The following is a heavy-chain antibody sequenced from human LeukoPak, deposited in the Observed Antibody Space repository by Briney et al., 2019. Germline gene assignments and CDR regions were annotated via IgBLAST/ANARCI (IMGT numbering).Heavy chain of an antibody. Sequence: GGSLRLSCAASGFTFSSYSMNWVRQAPGKGLKWVSYISSSSSTIYYADSVKGRFTISRDNAKNSLYLQMNSLRAEDTAVYYCARWSEKGGYDYWGQGTLVTVSS. CDR1: GFTFSSYS. CDR2: ISSSSSTI. V-gene: IGHV3-48*01. D-gene: IGHD3-3*01. CDR3: ARWSEKGGYDY. J-gene: IGHJ4*02.